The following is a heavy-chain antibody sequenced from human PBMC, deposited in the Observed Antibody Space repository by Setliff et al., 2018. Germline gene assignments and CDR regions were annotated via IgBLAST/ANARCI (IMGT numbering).Heavy chain of an antibody. CDR2: TIPIFGTT. Sequence: RASVKVSCKASGGTFSTYGISWVRQAPGQGLEWMGGTIPIFGTTNYAQKFQGRVTMTTDTSTSTAYMELRSLRSDDTAVYYCARDPFRNYDTAPVWFDPWGQGTLVTVSS. J-gene: IGHJ5*02. CDR1: GGTFSTYG. V-gene: IGHV1-69*05. D-gene: IGHD3-22*01. CDR3: ARDPFRNYDTAPVWFDP.